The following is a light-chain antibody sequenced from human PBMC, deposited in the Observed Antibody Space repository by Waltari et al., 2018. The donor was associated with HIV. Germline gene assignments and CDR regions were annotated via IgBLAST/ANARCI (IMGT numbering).Light chain of an antibody. Sequence: DIVMTQSPDSLSVSLGERATINCKPSQSVLYSSNNENYLAWYQQKPGQPPSLLIYWASTRESGVPDRFSGSGSGTDFTLTISSLQAEDVAIYYCQQYLSAPFTFGQGSKLEIK. V-gene: IGKV4-1*01. CDR1: QSVLYSSNNENY. CDR3: QQYLSAPFT. J-gene: IGKJ2*01. CDR2: WAS.